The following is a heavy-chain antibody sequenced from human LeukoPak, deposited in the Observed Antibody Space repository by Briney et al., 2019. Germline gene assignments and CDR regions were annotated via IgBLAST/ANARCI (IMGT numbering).Heavy chain of an antibody. V-gene: IGHV3-23*01. D-gene: IGHD3-10*01. CDR3: AKDVITMVRGVILN. Sequence: TGGSPRLSCAASGFTFSSYAMSWVRQAPGKGLECVSAISGSGGSTYYADSVKGRFTISRDNSKNTLYLQMNSLRAEDTAVYYCAKDVITMVRGVILNWGQGTLVTVSS. CDR2: ISGSGGST. J-gene: IGHJ4*02. CDR1: GFTFSSYA.